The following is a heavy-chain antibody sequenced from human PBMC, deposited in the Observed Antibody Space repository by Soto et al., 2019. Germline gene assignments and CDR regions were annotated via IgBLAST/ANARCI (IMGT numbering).Heavy chain of an antibody. D-gene: IGHD1-26*01. CDR1: GGTFSSYA. V-gene: IGHV1-69*13. CDR2: IIPIFGTA. CDR3: ARDIGLVCSYAYSDGMDV. Sequence: GASVKVSCKASGGTFSSYAISWVRQAPGQGLEWMGGIIPIFGTANYAQKFQGRVTITADESTSTAYMELSSLRSEDTAVYYCARDIGLVCSYAYSDGMDVWGQGTTVTVSS. J-gene: IGHJ6*02.